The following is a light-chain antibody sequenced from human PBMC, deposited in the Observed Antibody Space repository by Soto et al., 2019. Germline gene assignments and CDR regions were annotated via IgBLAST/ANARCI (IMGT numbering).Light chain of an antibody. V-gene: IGKV1-6*01. CDR1: ESIGNW. J-gene: IGKJ1*01. CDR3: LQDYDYPRT. CDR2: AAS. Sequence: IQMTQSPSTLSASEGDRVTITCRASESIGNWLAWYQQKAGKAPNLLISAASRLQSGVPSRFSGRGSGTDFTLTISSLQPEDFATYYCLQDYDYPRTFGQGTKVDIK.